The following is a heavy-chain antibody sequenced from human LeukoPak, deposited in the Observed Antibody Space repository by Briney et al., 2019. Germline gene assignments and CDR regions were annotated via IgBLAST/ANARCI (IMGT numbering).Heavy chain of an antibody. Sequence: GESLEISCKGSGYSFTSYWIGWVRQMPGKGLEWMGIIYPGDSDTRYSPSFQGQVTISADKSISTAYLQWSSLKASDTAMYYCATVYYYDSSGYSGAFDIWGQGTMVTVSS. CDR2: IYPGDSDT. V-gene: IGHV5-51*01. D-gene: IGHD3-22*01. CDR3: ATVYYYDSSGYSGAFDI. CDR1: GYSFTSYW. J-gene: IGHJ3*02.